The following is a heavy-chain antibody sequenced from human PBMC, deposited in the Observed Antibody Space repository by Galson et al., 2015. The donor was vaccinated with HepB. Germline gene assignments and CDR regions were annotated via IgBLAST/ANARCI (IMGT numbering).Heavy chain of an antibody. J-gene: IGHJ4*02. V-gene: IGHV3-30*04. Sequence: SLRLSCAASGFTFSSYAMHWVRQAPGKGLEWVAVISYDGSNKYYADSVKGRFTISRDNSKNTLYLQMNSLRAEDTAVYYCARDVDTAMVTSIWGQGTLVTVSS. CDR2: ISYDGSNK. CDR1: GFTFSSYA. D-gene: IGHD5-18*01. CDR3: ARDVDTAMVTSI.